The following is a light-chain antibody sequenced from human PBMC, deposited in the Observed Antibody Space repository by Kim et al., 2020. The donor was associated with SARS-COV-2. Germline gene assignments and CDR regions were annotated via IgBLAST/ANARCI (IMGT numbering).Light chain of an antibody. CDR2: KDN. V-gene: IGLV3-25*03. J-gene: IGLJ1*01. Sequence: SPGQKARITCSGDTLPEKQTYWDQQKSGRATLLVIYKDNERPSGIPGRFSGSSSGTTVTLTISGVQAEDDADYYCQSADGSGTYVFGTGTKVTVL. CDR1: TLPEKQ. CDR3: QSADGSGTYV.